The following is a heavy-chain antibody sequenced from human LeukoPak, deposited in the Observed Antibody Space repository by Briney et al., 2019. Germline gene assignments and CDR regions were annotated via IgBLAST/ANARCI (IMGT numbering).Heavy chain of an antibody. D-gene: IGHD2/OR15-2a*01. V-gene: IGHV1-24*01. CDR1: GYTLTELS. Sequence: ASVKVSCKVSGYTLTELSMHWVRQAPGKGLEWMGGFDPEDGETIYAQKFQGRVTMTEDTSTDTAYMELSSMRSEDTAVYYCATAHYFTDAFDIWGQGTMVTVSS. CDR2: FDPEDGET. CDR3: ATAHYFTDAFDI. J-gene: IGHJ3*02.